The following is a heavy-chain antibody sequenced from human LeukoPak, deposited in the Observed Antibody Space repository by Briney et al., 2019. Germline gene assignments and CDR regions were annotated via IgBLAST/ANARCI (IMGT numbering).Heavy chain of an antibody. CDR1: GYTFTSYY. J-gene: IGHJ4*02. CDR3: ARMDWLRGDYPLLDY. CDR2: INPSGGST. V-gene: IGHV1-46*01. Sequence: ASVKVSCKASGYTFTSYYMHWVRQAPGQGLEWMGIINPSGGSTSYAQKFQGRVTMTRDTSTSTVYMELSSLRSEDTAVYYCARMDWLRGDYPLLDYWGQGALVTVSS. D-gene: IGHD4-17*01.